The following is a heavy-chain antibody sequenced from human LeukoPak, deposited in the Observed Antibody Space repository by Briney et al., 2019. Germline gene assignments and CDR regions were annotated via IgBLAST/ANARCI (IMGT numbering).Heavy chain of an antibody. Sequence: ASLKVSCKASGYTFTDYYMHWVRQAPGQGLEWMGWINPNNGGTNYAQKFQGRVTMTRDTSISTGYMELSRLRSDDTAVYYCARDRRCSSSWYWFDPWGQGTLVTVSS. CDR2: INPNNGGT. CDR1: GYTFTDYY. CDR3: ARDRRCSSSWYWFDP. V-gene: IGHV1-2*02. D-gene: IGHD6-13*01. J-gene: IGHJ5*02.